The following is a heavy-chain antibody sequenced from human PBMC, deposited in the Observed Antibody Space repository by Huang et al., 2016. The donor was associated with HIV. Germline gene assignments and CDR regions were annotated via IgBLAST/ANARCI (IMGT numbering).Heavy chain of an antibody. V-gene: IGHV3-21*02. CDR2: ISRTRDEI. D-gene: IGHD3-16*01. CDR1: GFTFGTYT. Sequence: VQLVESGGGLVKPGGSLRLSCAASGFTFGTYTMNWVRQAPGKRLEWVSSISRTRDEINDADSGKGRVVISRDNARNLLYWQMNSLRAEDTATYYCARSRYYDISNYPEFWGRGVQVIVSS. J-gene: IGHJ4*02. CDR3: ARSRYYDISNYPEF.